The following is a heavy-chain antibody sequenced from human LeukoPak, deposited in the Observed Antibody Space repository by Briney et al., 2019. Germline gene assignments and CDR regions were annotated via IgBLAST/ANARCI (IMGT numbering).Heavy chain of an antibody. CDR1: GFTVSSNY. D-gene: IGHD3-10*01. CDR3: AKDGGITMVRGPFDY. CDR2: IYSGGST. J-gene: IGHJ4*02. V-gene: IGHV3-53*01. Sequence: PGGSLRLSCAASGFTVSSNYMSWVRQAPGKGLEWVSVIYSGGSTYYADSVKGRFTISRDNSKNTLYLQMNSLRAEDTAVYYCAKDGGITMVRGPFDYWGQGTLVTVSS.